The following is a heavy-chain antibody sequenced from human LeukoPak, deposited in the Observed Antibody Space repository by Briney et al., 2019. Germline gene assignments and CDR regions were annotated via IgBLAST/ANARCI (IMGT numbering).Heavy chain of an antibody. J-gene: IGHJ6*02. CDR1: AYTFTSYG. V-gene: IGHV1-18*01. Sequence: SVTLSSQPSAYTFTSYGISWVRQAPGQGIEWMGSISAYNGNTNYAQKLQGRVTMTTDTSTSTAYMELWSLRSDDTAVYYCARESLAYYYYYYGMDVWGQGTTVTVSS. CDR3: ARESLAYYYYYYGMDV. CDR2: ISAYNGNT.